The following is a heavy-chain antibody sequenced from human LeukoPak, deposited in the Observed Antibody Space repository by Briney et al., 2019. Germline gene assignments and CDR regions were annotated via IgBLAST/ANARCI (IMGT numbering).Heavy chain of an antibody. D-gene: IGHD2-8*02. CDR3: ARGYCAGGNCYVLDN. J-gene: IGHJ4*02. Sequence: SETLSLTCNVTGGSVNSYYWSWIRQPPGKGPEWIGYIYNSGDTKSNPSLKGRVTISMDTPKNKFSLKLSSVTAADTAVYYCARGYCAGGNCYVLDNWGQGTLVTVSS. V-gene: IGHV4-59*02. CDR2: IYNSGDT. CDR1: GGSVNSYY.